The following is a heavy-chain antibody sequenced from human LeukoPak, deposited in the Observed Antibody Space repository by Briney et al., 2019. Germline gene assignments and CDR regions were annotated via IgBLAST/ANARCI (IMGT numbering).Heavy chain of an antibody. J-gene: IGHJ4*02. CDR3: VRLYAY. CDR1: GFTFSNYV. D-gene: IGHD2/OR15-2a*01. CDR2: ITGDGSST. Sequence: GGSLRLSCTASGFTFSNYVMHWVRQVPGEGPVWVSRITGDGSSTSYADSVKGRFTISRDNAKNTLYLQMNSLRAEDTALYYCVRLYAYWGQGTLVTVSS. V-gene: IGHV3-74*01.